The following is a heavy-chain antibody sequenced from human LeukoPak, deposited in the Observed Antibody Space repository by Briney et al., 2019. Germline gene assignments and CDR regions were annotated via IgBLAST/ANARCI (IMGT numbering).Heavy chain of an antibody. CDR2: IIPIFGTA. CDR1: GGTFSSYA. CDR3: ARDGYYDSSGPEENHYFDY. J-gene: IGHJ4*02. V-gene: IGHV1-69*13. D-gene: IGHD3-22*01. Sequence: SVKVSCKASGGTFSSYAISWVRQAPGQGLKWMGGIIPIFGTANYAQKFQGRVTITADESTSTAYMELSSLRSEDTAVYYCARDGYYDSSGPEENHYFDYWGQGTLVTVSS.